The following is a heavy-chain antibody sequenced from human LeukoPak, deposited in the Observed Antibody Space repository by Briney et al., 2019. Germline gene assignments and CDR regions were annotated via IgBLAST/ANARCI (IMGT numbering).Heavy chain of an antibody. D-gene: IGHD2-15*01. CDR2: IKSDGSTT. J-gene: IGHJ5*02. CDR3: TRRVSTTRWFDP. Sequence: PGGSLRLSCAASGFTFSSYGMHWVRQAPGKGLVWVSRIKSDGSTTNYADSVKGRFTISRDNAENTLYLQMNSLRVEDTAVYYCTRRVSTTRWFDPWGQGTLVTVSS. CDR1: GFTFSSYG. V-gene: IGHV3-74*01.